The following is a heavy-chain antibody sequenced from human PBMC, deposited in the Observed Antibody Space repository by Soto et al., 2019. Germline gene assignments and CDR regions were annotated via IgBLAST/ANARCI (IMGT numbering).Heavy chain of an antibody. CDR1: GYSFASYW. J-gene: IGHJ5*02. Sequence: GEALKISCKGSGYSFASYWIGWVRQMPGKGLEWMGIIYPGDSDTRYSPSFQGQVTISADKSINTAYLQWSSLKASDTAMYYCARRGVPAATYNWFDPWGQGTLVTVSS. CDR3: ARRGVPAATYNWFDP. CDR2: IYPGDSDT. V-gene: IGHV5-51*01. D-gene: IGHD2-2*01.